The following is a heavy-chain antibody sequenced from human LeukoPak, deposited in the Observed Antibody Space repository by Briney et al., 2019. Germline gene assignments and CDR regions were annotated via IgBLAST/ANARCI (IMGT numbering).Heavy chain of an antibody. J-gene: IGHJ3*02. D-gene: IGHD2-15*01. V-gene: IGHV3-30*02. CDR3: ATKLGYCSGGSCQNDAFDI. CDR2: IRYDGSNK. CDR1: GFTFSSYG. Sequence: GGSLRLSCAASGFTFSSYGMHWVRQAPGKGLEWVAFIRYDGSNKYYADSVKGRFTISRDNSKNTLYLQMNSLRAEDTAVYYCATKLGYCSGGSCQNDAFDIWGQGTMVTVSS.